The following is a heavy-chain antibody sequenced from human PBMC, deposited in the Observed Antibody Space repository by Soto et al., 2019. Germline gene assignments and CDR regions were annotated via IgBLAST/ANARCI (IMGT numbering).Heavy chain of an antibody. D-gene: IGHD3-22*01. Sequence: GGSLRLSCAASGFTFSSYGMHWVRQAPGKGLEWVAVISYDGSNKYYADSVKGRFTISRDNSKNTLYLQMNSLRAEDTAVYYCAKSLRYYYDSSGFFSYYGMDVWGQGTTVTSP. CDR1: GFTFSSYG. CDR3: AKSLRYYYDSSGFFSYYGMDV. J-gene: IGHJ6*02. V-gene: IGHV3-30*18. CDR2: ISYDGSNK.